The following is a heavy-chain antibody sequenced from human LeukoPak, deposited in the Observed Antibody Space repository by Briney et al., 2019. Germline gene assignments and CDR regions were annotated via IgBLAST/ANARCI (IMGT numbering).Heavy chain of an antibody. Sequence: GGSLRLSCAASGFTFSSYAMHWVRQAPGKGLEWVAVISYDGSNKYYADSVKGRFTISRDNSKNTLYLQMNSLRAEDTAVYYCARDSSGPHSYWGQGTLVTVSS. CDR2: ISYDGSNK. V-gene: IGHV3-30*14. D-gene: IGHD6-19*01. CDR1: GFTFSSYA. CDR3: ARDSSGPHSY. J-gene: IGHJ4*02.